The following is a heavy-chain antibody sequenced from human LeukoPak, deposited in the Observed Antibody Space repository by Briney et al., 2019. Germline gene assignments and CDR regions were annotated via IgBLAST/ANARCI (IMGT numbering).Heavy chain of an antibody. CDR3: ARASLRYFDWPGPYYFDY. J-gene: IGHJ4*02. CDR1: GYTFTGYY. V-gene: IGHV1-2*02. D-gene: IGHD3-9*01. CDR2: INPNSGGT. Sequence: ASVKVSCKASGYTFTGYYMHWVRQAPGQGLEWMGWINPNSGGTNYAQKFQGRVTMTRAPSISTAYMELSRLRSDDTAVYYCARASLRYFDWPGPYYFDYWGQGTLVTVSS.